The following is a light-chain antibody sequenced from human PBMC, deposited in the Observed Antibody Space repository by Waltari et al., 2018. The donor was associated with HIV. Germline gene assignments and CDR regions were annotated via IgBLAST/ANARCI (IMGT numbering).Light chain of an antibody. CDR1: RSNIGNNF. CDR3: ATWDSSLSAVV. J-gene: IGLJ3*02. CDR2: ENY. Sequence: QSVLTQPPSVSAAPGQKVTISCSGSRSNIGNNFVSWYQQLPGTAPKLLIDENYRRPSGIPDRVAGAKSGTSATLGITGLQTGDEADYYCATWDSSLSAVVFGGGTKLSVL. V-gene: IGLV1-51*02.